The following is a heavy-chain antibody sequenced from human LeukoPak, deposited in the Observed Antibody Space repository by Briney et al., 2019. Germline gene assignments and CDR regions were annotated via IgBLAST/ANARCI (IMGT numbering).Heavy chain of an antibody. Sequence: GGSLRLSCAASGFTFSNAWMSWVRQAPGKGLEWVGRIKSKTDGGTTDYAAPVKGRFTISRDDSKNTLYLQMNSLKTEDTAVYYCTTEGIQLWLRKGYYFDYWGQGTLVTVSS. D-gene: IGHD5-18*01. CDR1: GFTFSNAW. CDR2: IKSKTDGGTT. V-gene: IGHV3-15*01. CDR3: TTEGIQLWLRKGYYFDY. J-gene: IGHJ4*02.